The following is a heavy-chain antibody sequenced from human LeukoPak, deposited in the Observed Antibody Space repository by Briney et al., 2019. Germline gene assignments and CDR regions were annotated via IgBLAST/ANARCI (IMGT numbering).Heavy chain of an antibody. D-gene: IGHD3-10*01. CDR1: GGSFSGYY. CDR3: ARRTPMVRGVIN. V-gene: IGHV4-34*01. Sequence: SETLSLTCAVCGGSFSGYYWSWIRQPPGKGLEWIGEINHSGSTNYNPSLKSRVTISVDTSKNQFSLKLSSVTAADTAVYYCARRTPMVRGVINWGQGTLFTLSS. CDR2: INHSGST. J-gene: IGHJ1*01.